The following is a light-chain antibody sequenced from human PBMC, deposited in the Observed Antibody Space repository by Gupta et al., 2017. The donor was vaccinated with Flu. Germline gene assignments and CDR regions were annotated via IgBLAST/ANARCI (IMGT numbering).Light chain of an antibody. Sequence: DIQMTQSPSTLFASVGDRVTLTCRASQSSSSWLAWYQQKPGKAPKLLISKASSLESGVPSRFSCSGSGTEFTLTISSLQPDDFATYYCQQYNGTFGQGTKVEIK. CDR3: QQYNGT. J-gene: IGKJ1*01. V-gene: IGKV1-5*03. CDR1: QSSSSW. CDR2: KAS.